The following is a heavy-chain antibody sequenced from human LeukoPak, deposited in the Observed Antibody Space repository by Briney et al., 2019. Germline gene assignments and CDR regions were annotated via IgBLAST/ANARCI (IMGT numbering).Heavy chain of an antibody. CDR3: ARVDRVDY. D-gene: IGHD2-2*03. J-gene: IGHJ4*02. CDR2: INWNGGST. V-gene: IGHV3-20*04. CDR1: GFTFDDYG. Sequence: TGGCLRLACAASGFTFDDYGMSWVRHAPGKGQEWDSGINWNGGSTVYADSVEGRFTVSREHSKNSLYIQIDRQRAEGMSMYYCARVDRVDYGGQGTLVTVSS.